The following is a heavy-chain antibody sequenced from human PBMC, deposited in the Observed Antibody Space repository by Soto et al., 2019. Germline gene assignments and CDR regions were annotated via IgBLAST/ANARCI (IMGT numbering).Heavy chain of an antibody. D-gene: IGHD3-3*01. V-gene: IGHV3-23*01. CDR3: AKWSYLDY. J-gene: IGHJ4*02. CDR1: GFSFASFA. Sequence: LRLSCTTSGFSFASFAMTWVRQAPGKGLEWVATISGSDGKTYYADSVKGRFSISRDTSRNTLYLQMNSLRADDTAIYYCAKWSYLDYWGQGTRVTVS. CDR2: ISGSDGKT.